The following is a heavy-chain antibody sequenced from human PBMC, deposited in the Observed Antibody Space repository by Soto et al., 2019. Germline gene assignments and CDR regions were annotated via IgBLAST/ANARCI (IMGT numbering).Heavy chain of an antibody. CDR3: ARGIATGQLDP. Sequence: ASLKVSCKASGYTFTRYTMNWLRQAPGQRLEWMGWINPDNGNTKSSQKFQDRVIITRDTSASTAYMDLSSLRSEDTAVYYCARGIATGQLDPWGQGTLVTVSS. V-gene: IGHV1-3*01. CDR2: INPDNGNT. CDR1: GYTFTRYT. D-gene: IGHD2-15*01. J-gene: IGHJ5*02.